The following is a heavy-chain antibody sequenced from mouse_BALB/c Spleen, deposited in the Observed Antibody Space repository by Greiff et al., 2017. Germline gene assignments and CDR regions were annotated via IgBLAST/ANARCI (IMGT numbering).Heavy chain of an antibody. CDR1: GYAFTNYL. D-gene: IGHD2-1*01. V-gene: IGHV1-54*01. J-gene: IGHJ2*01. CDR3: ARFGNGY. Sequence: VKLMESGAELVRPGTSVKVSCKASGYAFTNYLIEWVKQRPGQGLEWIGVINPGSGGTNYNEKFKGKATLTADKSSSTAYMQLSSLTSDDSAVYFCARFGNGYWGQGTTLTVSS. CDR2: INPGSGGT.